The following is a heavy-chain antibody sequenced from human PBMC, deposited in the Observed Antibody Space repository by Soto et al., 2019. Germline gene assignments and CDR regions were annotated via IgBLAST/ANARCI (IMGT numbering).Heavy chain of an antibody. CDR3: ARDGGRHSGGIDY. CDR2: SIPIFGTA. D-gene: IGHD1-26*01. CDR1: GGTFSSYS. J-gene: IGHJ4*02. V-gene: IGHV1-69*01. Sequence: QVQLVQSGAEVKKPGSSVKVSCKASGGTFSSYSSNWVRQAPGQGLEWMGESIPIFGTANYAQKFQGRVTITADESTRTAYMELSSLRSDDTAVYYCARDGGRHSGGIDYWGQGTLVTVSS.